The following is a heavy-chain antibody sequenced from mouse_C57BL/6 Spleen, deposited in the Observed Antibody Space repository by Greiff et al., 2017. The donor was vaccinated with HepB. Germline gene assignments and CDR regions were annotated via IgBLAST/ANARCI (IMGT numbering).Heavy chain of an antibody. CDR2: IYPGSGNT. Sequence: VQLQQSGAELVRPGASVKLSCKASGYTFTDYYINWVKQRPGQGLEWIARIYPGSGNTYYHEKFKGKATLTAEKSSSTAYMQLSSLTSEDSAVYFCARRSYDYDGDYFDYWGQGTTLTVSS. V-gene: IGHV1-76*01. J-gene: IGHJ2*01. CDR1: GYTFTDYY. D-gene: IGHD2-4*01. CDR3: ARRSYDYDGDYFDY.